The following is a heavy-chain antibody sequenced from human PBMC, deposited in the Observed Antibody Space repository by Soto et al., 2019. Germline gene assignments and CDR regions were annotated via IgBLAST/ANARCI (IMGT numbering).Heavy chain of an antibody. D-gene: IGHD3-10*01. CDR3: ARGYGSGDY. CDR1: GFTFSTYT. J-gene: IGHJ4*02. CDR2: ISSNSNYI. Sequence: EVHLVESGGGLVKPGGSLRLYCAASGFTFSTYTMNWVRQAPGKGLEWVSSISSNSNYIYYADSVKGRFTISRDNAKNSLYLQMNSLRVEDTAVYYCARGYGSGDYWGQGTLVTVSS. V-gene: IGHV3-21*01.